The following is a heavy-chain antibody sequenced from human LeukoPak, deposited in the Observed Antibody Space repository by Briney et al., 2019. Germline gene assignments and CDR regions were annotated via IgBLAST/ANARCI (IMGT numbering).Heavy chain of an antibody. CDR2: ITATSRHM. CDR3: ARVRSVGGNPHAFNX. Sequence: GGSLRLSCAASGFTFSSYAMSWVRQAPGKGLEWVSAITATSRHMYYADSVKGRFTISRDNAKNSLYLQMNSLRVEDTALYYCARVRSVGGNPHAFNXXXQXXXXTVXS. D-gene: IGHD4-23*01. CDR1: GFTFSSYA. V-gene: IGHV3-21*01. J-gene: IGHJ3*02.